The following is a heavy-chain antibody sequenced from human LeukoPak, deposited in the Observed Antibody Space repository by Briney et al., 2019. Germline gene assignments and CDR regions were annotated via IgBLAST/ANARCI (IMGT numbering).Heavy chain of an antibody. V-gene: IGHV1-69*13. CDR3: ARAPGYSSGWFYFDY. J-gene: IGHJ4*02. D-gene: IGHD6-19*01. CDR1: GGTFSSYA. CDR2: IIPIFGTA. Sequence: SVKVSCKASGGTFSSYAMSWVRQAPGQGLEWMGGIIPIFGTANYAQKFQGRVTITADESTSTAYMELSSLRSEDTAVYYCARAPGYSSGWFYFDYWGQGTLVTVSS.